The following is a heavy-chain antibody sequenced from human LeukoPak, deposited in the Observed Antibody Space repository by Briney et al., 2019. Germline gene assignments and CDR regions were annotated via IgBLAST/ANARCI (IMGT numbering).Heavy chain of an antibody. Sequence: SETLSLTCALSGGSLNDKTYCWSWIRQPAGNGLEWIGRIYTSGSTNYNPPLKSRVSISLDPSKHQFSLKLTAVTAADTAVYYCAGRAIAVTMREYWGQGTLVTVSS. D-gene: IGHD4/OR15-4a*01. V-gene: IGHV4-61*02. CDR1: GGSLNDKTYC. J-gene: IGHJ4*02. CDR2: IYTSGST. CDR3: AGRAIAVTMREY.